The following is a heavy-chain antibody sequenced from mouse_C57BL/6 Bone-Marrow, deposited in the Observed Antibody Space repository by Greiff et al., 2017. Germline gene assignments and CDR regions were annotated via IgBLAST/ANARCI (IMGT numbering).Heavy chain of an antibody. CDR2: ISDGGSYT. Sequence: EVQLQESGGGLVKPGGSLKLSCAASGFTFSSYAMSWVRQTPEKRLEWVATISDGGSYTYYPDNVKGRFTISRDNAKNNLYLQMSHLKSEDTAMYYCAREGAYYSNYFDYWGQGTTLTVSS. J-gene: IGHJ2*01. V-gene: IGHV5-4*01. D-gene: IGHD2-5*01. CDR1: GFTFSSYA. CDR3: AREGAYYSNYFDY.